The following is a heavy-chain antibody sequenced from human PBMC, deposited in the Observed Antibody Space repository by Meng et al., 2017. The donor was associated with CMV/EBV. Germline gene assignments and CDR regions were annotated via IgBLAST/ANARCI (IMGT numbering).Heavy chain of an antibody. J-gene: IGHJ6*02. D-gene: IGHD3-3*01. Sequence: GESLKISCAASGFNFRSYGMHWVRQAPGKGLEWVAFIRYDGSNKYCVDSVKGRFTISRDNSKNTLFLQMNSLRAEDTAVCYCAKEYYNFWSGFVRASFFYYYGMDVWGQGTTVTVSS. V-gene: IGHV3-30*02. CDR1: GFNFRSYG. CDR3: AKEYYNFWSGFVRASFFYYYGMDV. CDR2: IRYDGSNK.